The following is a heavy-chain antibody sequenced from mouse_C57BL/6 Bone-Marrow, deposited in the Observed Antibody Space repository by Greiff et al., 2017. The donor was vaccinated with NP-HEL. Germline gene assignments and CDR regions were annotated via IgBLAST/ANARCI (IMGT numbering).Heavy chain of an antibody. CDR1: GFNIKDDY. CDR3: TTGYGSSYWYFDV. V-gene: IGHV14-4*01. Sequence: EVQLQESGAELVRPGASVKLSCTASGFNIKDDYMHWVKQRPEQGLEWIGWIDPENGDTEYASKFQGKAPITADTSSNTAYLQRSSLTSEDTAVDYCTTGYGSSYWYFDVWGTGTTVTVSS. CDR2: IDPENGDT. D-gene: IGHD1-1*01. J-gene: IGHJ1*03.